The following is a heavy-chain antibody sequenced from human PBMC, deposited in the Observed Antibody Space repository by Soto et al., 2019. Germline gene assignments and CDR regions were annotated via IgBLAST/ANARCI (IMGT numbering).Heavy chain of an antibody. V-gene: IGHV3-23*01. J-gene: IGHJ4*02. CDR2: ITDTGGDT. Sequence: SLRLSCLASGISFGSRAMSWFRQAPWEGLEWVSTITDTGGDTKYADSVRGRFTMSRDNSKKTLYLQMNSLRVEDSALYYCARGSTDSYPGSRIFDFWGRGTLVTVYS. D-gene: IGHD2-15*01. CDR1: GISFGSRA. CDR3: ARGSTDSYPGSRIFDF.